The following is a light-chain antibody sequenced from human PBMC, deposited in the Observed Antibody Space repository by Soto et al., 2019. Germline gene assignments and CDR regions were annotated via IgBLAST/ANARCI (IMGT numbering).Light chain of an antibody. V-gene: IGKV3-20*01. CDR1: QSVSNNY. CDR3: QQYGDWPPET. CDR2: GAS. J-gene: IGKJ2*01. Sequence: EIVLTQSPGTLSLSPGERATLSCRASQSVSNNYLAWYQQKPGQAPRLLIYGASNRATGIPDRFSGSGSATEFTLSISSLQSEDVAVYYCQQYGDWPPETFGQGTKLEI.